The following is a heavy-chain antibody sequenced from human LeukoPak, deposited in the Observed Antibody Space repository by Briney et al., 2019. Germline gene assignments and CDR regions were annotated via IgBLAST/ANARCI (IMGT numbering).Heavy chain of an antibody. Sequence: SQTLSLTCAISGDSVSSNSAAWTWIRQSPSRGLEWLGRTYYRSKWYNDYAVSVKSRITINPDTSKNQFSLQLNSVTPEDTAVYYCARDPGIAARRPPSAHNWFDPWGQGTLVTVSS. J-gene: IGHJ5*02. CDR2: TYYRSKWYN. D-gene: IGHD6-6*01. V-gene: IGHV6-1*01. CDR3: ARDPGIAARRPPSAHNWFDP. CDR1: GDSVSSNSAA.